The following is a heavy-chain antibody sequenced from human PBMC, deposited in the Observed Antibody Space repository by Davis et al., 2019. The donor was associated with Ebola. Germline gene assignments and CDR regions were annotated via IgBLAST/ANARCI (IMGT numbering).Heavy chain of an antibody. CDR3: ARASGYNYGSGLGIDY. Sequence: GGSLRLSCAASGFTFTNHAVHWVRQAPGKGLEWVALIPYDGSHKYYADSVKGRFTISRDNSKNTLYLQMNSLRDEDTAVYYCARASGYNYGSGLGIDYWGQGTLVTVSS. J-gene: IGHJ4*02. V-gene: IGHV3-30*04. CDR1: GFTFTNHA. D-gene: IGHD5-18*01. CDR2: IPYDGSHK.